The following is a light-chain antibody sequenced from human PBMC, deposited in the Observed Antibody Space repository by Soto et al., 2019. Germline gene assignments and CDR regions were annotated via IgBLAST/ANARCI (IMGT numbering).Light chain of an antibody. CDR3: QQYYRWPVT. CDR2: GAS. J-gene: IGKJ4*01. Sequence: EIVMTQSPATLSVSPGERVTFSCRASQSVTSNLAWYQHKPGQAPRLLISGASTGSTGIPARFSGSGSGTECTLTINRRQSEDFSVYYCQQYYRWPVTFGGGTKVEIK. CDR1: QSVTSN. V-gene: IGKV3-15*01.